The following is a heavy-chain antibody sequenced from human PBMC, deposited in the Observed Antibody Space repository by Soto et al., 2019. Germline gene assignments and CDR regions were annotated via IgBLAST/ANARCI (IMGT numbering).Heavy chain of an antibody. D-gene: IGHD1-7*01. Sequence: GASVKVSCKASGFTFTSSAVQWVRQARGQRLEWIGWIVVGSGNTNYAQKFQERVTITRDMSTSTAYMELSSLRSEDTAVYYCAVYHGTTYAFDIWGQGTMVTVSS. J-gene: IGHJ3*02. CDR1: GFTFTSSA. V-gene: IGHV1-58*01. CDR3: AVYHGTTYAFDI. CDR2: IVVGSGNT.